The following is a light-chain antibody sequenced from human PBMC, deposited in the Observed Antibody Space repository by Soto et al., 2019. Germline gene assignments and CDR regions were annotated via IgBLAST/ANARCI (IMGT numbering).Light chain of an antibody. Sequence: EIVLTQSPGTLSLSPGERATLSCRASQSVSSSYLAWYQHKPGQAPRLLIYGPSTRATGIPDRFSGSGSGIDFTFSISRLEPEDSALYYCQQYTDSPLTFGQGTKVEIK. CDR1: QSVSSSY. CDR3: QQYTDSPLT. V-gene: IGKV3-20*01. CDR2: GPS. J-gene: IGKJ1*01.